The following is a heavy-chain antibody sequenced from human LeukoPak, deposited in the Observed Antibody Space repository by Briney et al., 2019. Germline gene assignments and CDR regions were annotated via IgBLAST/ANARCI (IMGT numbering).Heavy chain of an antibody. CDR3: ARGRIDYDILFYRYATPKDAFDI. CDR2: IYHSGST. V-gene: IGHV4-38-2*02. CDR1: GYSISSGYY. J-gene: IGHJ3*02. D-gene: IGHD3-9*01. Sequence: KPSETLSLTCTVSGYSISSGYYWGWIRQPPGKGLEWIGSIYHSGSTYYNPSLKSRVTISVDTSKNQFSLKLSSVTAADTAVYYCARGRIDYDILFYRYATPKDAFDIWGQGTMVTVSS.